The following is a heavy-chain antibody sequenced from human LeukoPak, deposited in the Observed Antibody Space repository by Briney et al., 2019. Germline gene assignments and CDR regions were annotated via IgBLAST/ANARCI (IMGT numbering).Heavy chain of an antibody. Sequence: GGSLRLSCAASGFTFSSYAMSWVRQAPGKGLEWVSAISGSGGSTYYADSAKGRFTISRDNSRNTLSLQMHSLRADDTAVYYCAKDRPYISSWYGCSTPWGQGTLVTVSS. CDR1: GFTFSSYA. CDR3: AKDRPYISSWYGCSTP. D-gene: IGHD6-13*01. J-gene: IGHJ5*02. CDR2: ISGSGGST. V-gene: IGHV3-23*01.